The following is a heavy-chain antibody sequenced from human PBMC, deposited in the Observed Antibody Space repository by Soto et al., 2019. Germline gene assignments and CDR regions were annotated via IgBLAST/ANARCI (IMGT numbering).Heavy chain of an antibody. CDR3: ARSGIAAAGPYYYYYGMDV. CDR2: INHSGST. J-gene: IGHJ6*02. V-gene: IGHV4-34*01. Sequence: QVQLQQWGAGLLKPSETLSLTCAVYGGSFSGYYWSWIRQPPGKGLEWIGEINHSGSTNYNPSLKSRVTISVDPSKNQFSLKLSSVTAADTAVYYCARSGIAAAGPYYYYYGMDVWGQGTTVTVSS. D-gene: IGHD6-13*01. CDR1: GGSFSGYY.